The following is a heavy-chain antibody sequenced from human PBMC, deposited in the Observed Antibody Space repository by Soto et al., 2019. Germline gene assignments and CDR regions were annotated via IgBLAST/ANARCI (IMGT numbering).Heavy chain of an antibody. CDR2: INHSGST. Sequence: PSETLSLTCAVYGGSFSGYYWSWIRQPPGKGLEWIGEINHSGSTNYNPSLKSRVTISVDTSKNQFSLKLSSVTAADTAVYYCARGVYLYSSGWYSRYWGQGTLVTVSS. CDR3: ARGVYLYSSGWYSRY. V-gene: IGHV4-34*01. J-gene: IGHJ4*02. CDR1: GGSFSGYY. D-gene: IGHD6-19*01.